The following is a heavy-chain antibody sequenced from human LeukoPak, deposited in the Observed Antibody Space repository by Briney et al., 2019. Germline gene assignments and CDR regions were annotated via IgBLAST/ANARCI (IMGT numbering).Heavy chain of an antibody. D-gene: IGHD5-24*01. J-gene: IGHJ4*02. Sequence: GKGLEWIGRIYTSGSTNYNPSLKSRVTISMDTSKNQFSLKLSSVTAADTAVYYCSRGDGDYWGQGTLVTVSS. CDR3: SRGDGDY. V-gene: IGHV4-61*02. CDR2: IYTSGST.